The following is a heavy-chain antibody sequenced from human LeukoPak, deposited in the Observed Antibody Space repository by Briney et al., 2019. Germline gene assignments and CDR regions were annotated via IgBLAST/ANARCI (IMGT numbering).Heavy chain of an antibody. CDR2: IKSDGSST. Sequence: SGGSLRLSCAASGFTFSSYWMHWVRQAPGKGLVWVARIKSDGSSTGYADSVKGRFTNSRGNAKNTLYLQMNSLRDEDTAVYYCARGDAHGFDFWGQGTMVTVSS. J-gene: IGHJ3*01. CDR1: GFTFSSYW. CDR3: ARGDAHGFDF. V-gene: IGHV3-74*01. D-gene: IGHD2-2*01.